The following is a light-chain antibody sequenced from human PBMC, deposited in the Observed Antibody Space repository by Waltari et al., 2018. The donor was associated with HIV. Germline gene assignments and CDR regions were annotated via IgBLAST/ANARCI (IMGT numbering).Light chain of an antibody. CDR1: SSNIGRNY. V-gene: IGLV1-47*01. Sequence: QSVMTQPPSASGTPGQRVTISCSGSSSNIGRNYVNWYQQLPGTTPKLLIYRNNPRPAGVPDRFSGSKAGTSASLAFSGLRSEDEADYYCAAWDDSLSGSWVFGGGTQVTVL. J-gene: IGLJ3*02. CDR3: AAWDDSLSGSWV. CDR2: RNN.